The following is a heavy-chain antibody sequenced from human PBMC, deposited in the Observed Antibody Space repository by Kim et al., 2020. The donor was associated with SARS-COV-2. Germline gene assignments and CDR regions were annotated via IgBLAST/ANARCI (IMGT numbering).Heavy chain of an antibody. CDR2: SKK. Sequence: SKKSYADSVKARFTNSRDNSKNTLYLQMNSLRAEDTAVYYCARDSGGGMDVWGQGTTVTVSS. CDR3: ARDSGGGMDV. D-gene: IGHD3-10*01. V-gene: IGHV3-30-3*01. J-gene: IGHJ6*02.